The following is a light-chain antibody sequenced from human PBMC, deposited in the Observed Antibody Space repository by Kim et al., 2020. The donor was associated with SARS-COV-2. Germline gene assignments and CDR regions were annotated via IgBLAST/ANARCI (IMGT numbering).Light chain of an antibody. CDR2: GAS. CDR3: QQYNNWPVT. CDR1: HSVSSI. V-gene: IGKV3-15*01. Sequence: VAPRETATLTCRASHSVSSILAWYQQKPGQAPRLLICGASTRATGIPARFSGSGSGTDFTLTISSLQSEDFAVYYCQQYNNWPVTFGQGTKVDIK. J-gene: IGKJ1*01.